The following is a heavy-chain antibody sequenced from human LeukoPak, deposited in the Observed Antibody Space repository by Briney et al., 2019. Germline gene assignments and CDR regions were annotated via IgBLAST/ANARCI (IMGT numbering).Heavy chain of an antibody. J-gene: IGHJ6*03. V-gene: IGHV1-2*02. CDR3: ARDHEPMGAYYYYMDV. Sequence: ASVKVSCKASGYTFTSYAMHWVRQAPGQGLEWMGWINPNSGGTNYAQKFQGRVAMTRDTSISTAYMELSRLRSDDTAVYYCARDHEPMGAYYYYMDVWGKGTTVTISS. CDR2: INPNSGGT. CDR1: GYTFTSYA. D-gene: IGHD3-10*01.